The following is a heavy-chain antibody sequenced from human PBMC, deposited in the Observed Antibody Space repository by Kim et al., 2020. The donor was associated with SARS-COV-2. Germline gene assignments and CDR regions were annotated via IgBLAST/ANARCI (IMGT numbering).Heavy chain of an antibody. D-gene: IGHD6-19*01. V-gene: IGHV1-18*01. CDR2: ISAYNGNT. Sequence: ASVKVSCKASGYTFTSYGISWVRQAPGQGLEWMGWISAYNGNTNYAQKLHGRVTMTTDTSTSTAYMELRSLRSDDTAVYYCARDPGGWYGYYYGMDVWGQGTTVTVSS. J-gene: IGHJ6*02. CDR1: GYTFTSYG. CDR3: ARDPGGWYGYYYGMDV.